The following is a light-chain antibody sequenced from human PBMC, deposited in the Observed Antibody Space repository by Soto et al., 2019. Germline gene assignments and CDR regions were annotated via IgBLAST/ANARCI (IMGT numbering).Light chain of an antibody. CDR2: KAS. Sequence: DIQMTQSPSTLSASLGDRVTITCGASQSISSWLAWYQQKPGKAPKLLIYKASSLESGVPSRFSGSGSGTDFTLTISSLQSEDFETYFCQQYSKYPVSFGQGTRLEIK. CDR1: QSISSW. V-gene: IGKV1-5*03. CDR3: QQYSKYPVS. J-gene: IGKJ5*01.